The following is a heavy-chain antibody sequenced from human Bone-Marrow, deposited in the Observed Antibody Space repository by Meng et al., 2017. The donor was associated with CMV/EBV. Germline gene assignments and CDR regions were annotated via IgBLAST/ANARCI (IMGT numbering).Heavy chain of an antibody. CDR3: ARDPNPLMPKQEHFQY. D-gene: IGHD2-2*01. CDR2: ISPYNGNT. CDR1: GYVFRRFG. J-gene: IGHJ4*01. Sequence: ASVKVSCKASGYVFRRFGITWVRQAPGQGLEWMGWISPYNGNTNFAQKFQGRVTLTTDISTNTTYMELRSLRSDDTAVYYCARDPNPLMPKQEHFQYWGHGTLVTVSS. V-gene: IGHV1-18*01.